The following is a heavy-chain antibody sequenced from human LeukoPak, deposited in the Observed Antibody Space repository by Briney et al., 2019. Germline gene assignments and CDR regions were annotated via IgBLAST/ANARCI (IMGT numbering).Heavy chain of an antibody. V-gene: IGHV3-23*01. D-gene: IGHD1-7*01. Sequence: GGSLRLSCAASGFTFSGYAMSWVRQAPGKGLEWVSAISGSGGSTYYADSVKGRFTISRDNSKNTLYLQMNSLRAEDTAVYYCAKGPNWNYSEFDYWGQGTLVTVSS. CDR1: GFTFSGYA. CDR3: AKGPNWNYSEFDY. CDR2: ISGSGGST. J-gene: IGHJ4*02.